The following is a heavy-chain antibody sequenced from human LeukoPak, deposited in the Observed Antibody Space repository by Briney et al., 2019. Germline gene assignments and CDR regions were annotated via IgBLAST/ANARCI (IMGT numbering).Heavy chain of an antibody. D-gene: IGHD3-3*01. J-gene: IGHJ5*02. CDR2: IYYSGST. V-gene: IGHV4-59*01. CDR1: GGFISSYY. Sequence: SETLSLTCTVSGGFISSYYWSWIRQPPGKGLEWIGYIYYSGSTNYNPSLKSRVTISVDTSKNQFSLKLSSVTAADTAVYYCARSYGDFWSGPIYNWFDPWGQGTLVTVSS. CDR3: ARSYGDFWSGPIYNWFDP.